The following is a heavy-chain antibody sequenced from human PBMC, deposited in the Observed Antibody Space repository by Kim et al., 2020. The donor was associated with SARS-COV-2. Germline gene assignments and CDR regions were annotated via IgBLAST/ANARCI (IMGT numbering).Heavy chain of an antibody. V-gene: IGHV3-66*01. CDR1: GFTVSSNY. Sequence: GGSLRLSCAASGFTVSSNYMSWVRQAPGKGLEWVSVIYSGGSTYYADSVKGRFTISRDNSKNTLYLQMNSLRAEDTAVYYCTTSIAAAAFDYWGQGTLVTVSS. J-gene: IGHJ4*02. CDR3: TTSIAAAAFDY. CDR2: IYSGGST. D-gene: IGHD6-13*01.